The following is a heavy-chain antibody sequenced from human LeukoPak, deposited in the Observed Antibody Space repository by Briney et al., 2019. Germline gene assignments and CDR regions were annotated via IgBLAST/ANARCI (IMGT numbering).Heavy chain of an antibody. CDR3: AKDEYPRTYYYDSSGSPRDY. V-gene: IGHV3-30*18. CDR1: GFTFSGYG. J-gene: IGHJ4*01. D-gene: IGHD3-22*01. CDR2: ISYDGSNK. Sequence: PGRSLRLSCAASGFTFSGYGMHWVRLAPGKGLEWVAVISYDGSNKYYADSMKGRFTISRDNSKNTLYLQMNSLRAEDTAVYYCAKDEYPRTYYYDSSGSPRDYWGHGTLVTVSS.